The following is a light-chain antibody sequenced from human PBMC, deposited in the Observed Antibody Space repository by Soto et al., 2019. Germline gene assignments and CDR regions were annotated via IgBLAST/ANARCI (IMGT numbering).Light chain of an antibody. CDR1: ASNIARNT. V-gene: IGLV1-44*01. CDR2: SHN. J-gene: IGLJ2*01. Sequence: QSVLTQSPSASGTPGQTVAISCSGSASNIARNTVNWYQQFPGMAPKLLIYSHNQRASGVPDRFSGSQSGTSASLAISGLQSEDEADYFCSAWDDSLTGPVFGGGTKLTVL. CDR3: SAWDDSLTGPV.